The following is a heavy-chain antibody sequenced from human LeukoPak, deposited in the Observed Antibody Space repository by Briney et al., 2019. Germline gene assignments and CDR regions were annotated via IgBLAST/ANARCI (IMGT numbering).Heavy chain of an antibody. CDR2: INPNSGGT. D-gene: IGHD4-17*01. V-gene: IGHV1-2*06. J-gene: IGHJ3*02. CDR3: AREMTTVTHDAFDI. CDR1: GYTFTGYY. Sequence: ASVKASCKASGYTFTGYYMHWVRQAPGQGLEWMGRINPNSGGTNYAQKFQGRVTMTRDTSISTAYMELSRLRSDDTAVYYCAREMTTVTHDAFDIWGQGTMVTVSS.